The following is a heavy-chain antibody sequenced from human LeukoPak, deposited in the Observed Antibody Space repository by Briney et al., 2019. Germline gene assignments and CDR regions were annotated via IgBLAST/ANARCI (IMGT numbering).Heavy chain of an antibody. CDR3: ARARRQDYYDISRYYPTWFDP. CDR1: GFTFGSYG. CDR2: IWYDGSNK. J-gene: IGHJ5*02. Sequence: GGSLRLSCAASGFTFGSYGMHWVRQAPGKGLEWVAVIWYDGSNKYYADSVKGRFTISRDNSKNTLYLQMNSLRAEDTAVYYCARARRQDYYDISRYYPTWFDPWGQGTPVTVSS. D-gene: IGHD3-22*01. V-gene: IGHV3-33*01.